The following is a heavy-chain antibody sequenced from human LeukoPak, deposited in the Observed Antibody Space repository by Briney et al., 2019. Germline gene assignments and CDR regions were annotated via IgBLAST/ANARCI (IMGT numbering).Heavy chain of an antibody. CDR3: ARDAPCTTSTCYKQIDS. V-gene: IGHV3-48*03. D-gene: IGHD2-2*02. Sequence: QPGGSLRLSCAASGFTFSSFEMNWVRRAPGKGLEWVSFISRSGRNTDYADSVKGRFTISRDDAKNSLYLQLNSLRADDTAVYYCARDAPCTTSTCYKQIDSWGQGTLVTVSS. J-gene: IGHJ4*02. CDR1: GFTFSSFE. CDR2: ISRSGRNT.